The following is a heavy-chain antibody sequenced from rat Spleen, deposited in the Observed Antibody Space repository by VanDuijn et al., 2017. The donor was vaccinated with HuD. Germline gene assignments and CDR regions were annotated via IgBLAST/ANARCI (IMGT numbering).Heavy chain of an antibody. V-gene: IGHV5-31*01. CDR1: GLTFNTYW. J-gene: IGHJ2*01. D-gene: IGHD1-1*01. Sequence: EVQLVESGGGLVQPGRSLKLSCVASGLTFNTYWMSWIRQAPGKGLAWVASITSSGGTPYYSDSVRGRFTISRDNVKSILYLQMNSLRSEDTATYYCARQWLGWGQGVMVTVSS. CDR3: ARQWLG. CDR2: ITSSGGTP.